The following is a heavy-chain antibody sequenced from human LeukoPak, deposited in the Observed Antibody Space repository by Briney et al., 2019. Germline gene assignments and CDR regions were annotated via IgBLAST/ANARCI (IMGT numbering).Heavy chain of an antibody. Sequence: KPGESLKISCKGSGYSFTSYWIGWVRQMPGKGLEWMGVIHPGEYERRYSPSFEGQVTISADKSISTAYMQWSSLKASDTAMYYCARRTDSGWEWFDPWGQGTLVTVSS. CDR3: ARRTDSGWEWFDP. CDR1: GYSFTSYW. J-gene: IGHJ5*02. V-gene: IGHV5-51*01. CDR2: IHPGEYER. D-gene: IGHD6-25*01.